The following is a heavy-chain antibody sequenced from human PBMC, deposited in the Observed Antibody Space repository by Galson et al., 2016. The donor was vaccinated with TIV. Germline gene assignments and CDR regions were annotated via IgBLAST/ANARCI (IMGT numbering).Heavy chain of an antibody. CDR2: INPDGGDT. V-gene: IGHV1-46*01. Sequence: SVKVSCKASGYTFSHYYMHWVRQAPGEGLEWMGIINPDGGDTNYTQKFQGRVIMIRDMSTTTVYMELSSLRSEDTAIYFCARAAPDQHFDYWGQGSLVTVSS. J-gene: IGHJ4*02. CDR1: GYTFSHYY. CDR3: ARAAPDQHFDY.